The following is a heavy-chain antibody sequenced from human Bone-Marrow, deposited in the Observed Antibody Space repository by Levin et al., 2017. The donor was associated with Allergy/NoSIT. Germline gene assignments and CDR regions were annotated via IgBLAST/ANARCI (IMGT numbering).Heavy chain of an antibody. CDR3: ARILQTRGLSIDY. CDR2: IDWDEDK. J-gene: IGHJ4*02. CDR1: GFSLTTTGVC. Sequence: QTLSLTCTFSGFSLTTTGVCVSWIRQPPGKALEWLAFIDWDEDKYYNTSLKTRLTISRDTSKNQVVLTMTDMDPADTATYYCARILQTRGLSIDYWGQGTLVTVSS. V-gene: IGHV2-70*01. D-gene: IGHD5-12*01.